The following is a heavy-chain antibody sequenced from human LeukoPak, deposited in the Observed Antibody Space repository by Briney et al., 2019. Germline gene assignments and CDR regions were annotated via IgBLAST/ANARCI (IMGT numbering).Heavy chain of an antibody. CDR1: GFTFSSYG. J-gene: IGHJ3*02. D-gene: IGHD3-22*01. Sequence: PGGSLRLSXAASGFTFSSYGMHWVRQAPGKGLEWVAFIRYDGSNKYYADSVKGRFTISRDNSKNTLYLQMNSLRAEDTAVYYCAKDSRPVGYYDSSGYPGAFDIWGQGTMVTVSS. V-gene: IGHV3-30*02. CDR2: IRYDGSNK. CDR3: AKDSRPVGYYDSSGYPGAFDI.